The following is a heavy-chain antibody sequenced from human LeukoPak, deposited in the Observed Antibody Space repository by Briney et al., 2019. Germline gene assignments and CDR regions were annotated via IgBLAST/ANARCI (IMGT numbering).Heavy chain of an antibody. Sequence: GASVKVSCKASGYTFTSYGISWVRQAPGQGLEWMGWISTYNDNTHYAQKFQGRVTMTTDTSTSTAYMELRSLRSDDTAVYYCARDYYDSTGYLPFDYGGQGTLVTVSS. CDR3: ARDYYDSTGYLPFDY. V-gene: IGHV1-18*01. D-gene: IGHD3-22*01. CDR1: GYTFTSYG. J-gene: IGHJ4*02. CDR2: ISTYNDNT.